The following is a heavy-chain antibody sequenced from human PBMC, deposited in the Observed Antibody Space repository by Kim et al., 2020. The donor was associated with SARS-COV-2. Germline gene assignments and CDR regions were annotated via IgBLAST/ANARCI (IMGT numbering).Heavy chain of an antibody. D-gene: IGHD2-8*01. V-gene: IGHV3-74*01. CDR2: INSDGSST. Sequence: GGSLRLSCAASGFTFSSYWMHWVRQAPGKGLVWVSRINSDGSSTSYAASVKGRFTISRDNAKNTLYLQMNSLRAEDTAVNYCAREGGYCTNGVCFNCFDPWGQGTLVTVAS. CDR1: GFTFSSYW. J-gene: IGHJ5*02. CDR3: AREGGYCTNGVCFNCFDP.